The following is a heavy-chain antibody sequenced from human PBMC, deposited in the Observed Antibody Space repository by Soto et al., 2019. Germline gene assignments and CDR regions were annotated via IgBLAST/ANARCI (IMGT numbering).Heavy chain of an antibody. D-gene: IGHD2-21*02. CDR3: ARHLSVVVTYYYMDF. V-gene: IGHV4-39*01. CDR2: IYYSGST. CDR1: GGSISSSSYY. J-gene: IGHJ6*03. Sequence: PSETLSLTCTVSGGSISSSSYYWGWIRQPPGKGLEWIGSIYYSGSTYYNPSLKSRVTISVDTSKNQFSLKLSSVTAADTAVYYCARHLSVVVTYYYMDFWGKGTTVTVSS.